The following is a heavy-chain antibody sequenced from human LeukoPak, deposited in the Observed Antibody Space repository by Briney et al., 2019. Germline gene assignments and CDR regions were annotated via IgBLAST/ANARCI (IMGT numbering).Heavy chain of an antibody. J-gene: IGHJ4*02. Sequence: SETLSLTCAVYGGSFSGYYWSWIRQPPGKGLEWIGEINHSGSTNYNPSLKSRVTISVDTSKNQFSLKLSSVTAADTAMYYCARGPRYCSSTSCYLLDYWGQGTLVTVSS. CDR3: ARGPRYCSSTSCYLLDY. CDR2: INHSGST. CDR1: GGSFSGYY. V-gene: IGHV4-34*01. D-gene: IGHD2-2*01.